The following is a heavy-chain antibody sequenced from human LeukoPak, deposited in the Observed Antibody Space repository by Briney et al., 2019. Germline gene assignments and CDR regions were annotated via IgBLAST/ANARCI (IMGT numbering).Heavy chain of an antibody. Sequence: ASVKVSCKASGYTFTDYYMHWVRQAPGQGLEWMGRINPNSGDTNYAQKFQGRVTMIRDTSIKIAYMELRRLRSDDTAMYYCTRDRGTTCASDIWGRGTMVTVSS. CDR3: TRDRGTTCASDI. D-gene: IGHD4-17*01. CDR2: INPNSGDT. V-gene: IGHV1-2*06. CDR1: GYTFTDYY. J-gene: IGHJ3*02.